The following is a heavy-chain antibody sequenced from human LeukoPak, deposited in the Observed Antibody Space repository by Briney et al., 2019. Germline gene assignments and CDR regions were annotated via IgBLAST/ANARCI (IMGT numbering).Heavy chain of an antibody. CDR1: GYTFTSYY. CDR2: INPSGGST. CDR3: ASVWYYYDSSGYYSTDYGMDV. V-gene: IGHV1-46*01. J-gene: IGHJ6*02. Sequence: ASVKVSCKASGYTFTSYYMHWVRQAPGQGLEWMGIINPSGGSTSYAQKFQGRVTMTRDTSTSTVYMELSSLRSEDTAMYYCASVWYYYDSSGYYSTDYGMDVWGQGTTVTVSS. D-gene: IGHD3-22*01.